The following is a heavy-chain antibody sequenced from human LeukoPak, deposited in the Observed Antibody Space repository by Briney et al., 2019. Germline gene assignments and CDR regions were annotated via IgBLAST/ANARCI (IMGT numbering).Heavy chain of an antibody. CDR1: GFTFSSYA. D-gene: IGHD6-13*01. J-gene: IGHJ4*02. CDR2: ISGSGGST. Sequence: PGGSLRLSCAASGFTFSSYAMSWVRQAPGKGLEWVSAISGSGGSTYYANSVKGRFTISRDNSKNTLFLQMNSLRAEDTAVYYCAKSLSNSWSYFDYWGQGTLVPVSS. V-gene: IGHV3-23*01. CDR3: AKSLSNSWSYFDY.